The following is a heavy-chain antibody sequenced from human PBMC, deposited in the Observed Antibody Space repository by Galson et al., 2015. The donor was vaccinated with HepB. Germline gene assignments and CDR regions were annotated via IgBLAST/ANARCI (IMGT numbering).Heavy chain of an antibody. CDR3: ANLAVAGTRIDY. CDR1: GFTFSSYG. D-gene: IGHD6-19*01. CDR2: ISYDGSNK. Sequence: SLRLSCAASGFTFSSYGMHWVRQAPGKGLEWVAVISYDGSNKYYADSVKGRFTISRDNSKNTLYLQMNSLRAEDTAVYYCANLAVAGTRIDYWGQGTLVTVSS. J-gene: IGHJ4*02. V-gene: IGHV3-30*18.